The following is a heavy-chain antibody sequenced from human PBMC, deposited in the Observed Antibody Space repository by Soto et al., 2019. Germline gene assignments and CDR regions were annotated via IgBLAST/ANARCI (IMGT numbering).Heavy chain of an antibody. CDR1: GFSFSTYD. V-gene: IGHV3-48*02. D-gene: IGHD3-9*01. J-gene: IGHJ5*01. Sequence: GGSLRLSCAASGFSFSTYDMDWVRQAPGKAPEWIAHISKTSFTIYYADSVKGRFTISRDKARNSLYLEMKSLRDEDTAVYYCARDRCFDGSCCSASDSWGHGILVTVSS. CDR2: ISKTSFTI. CDR3: ARDRCFDGSCCSASDS.